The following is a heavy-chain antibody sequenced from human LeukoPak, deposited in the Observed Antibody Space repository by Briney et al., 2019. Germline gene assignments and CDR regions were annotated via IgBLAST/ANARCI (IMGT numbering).Heavy chain of an antibody. CDR3: ARDGSSSSYYYCYYMDV. CDR1: GYTFTSYY. Sequence: ASVKVSCKASGYTFTSYYMHWVRQAPGQGLEWMGIINPSGGSTSYAQKFQGRVTMTRDTSTSTVYMELSSLRSEDTAVYYCARDGSSSSYYYCYYMDVWGKGTTVTVSS. J-gene: IGHJ6*03. CDR2: INPSGGST. D-gene: IGHD6-6*01. V-gene: IGHV1-46*01.